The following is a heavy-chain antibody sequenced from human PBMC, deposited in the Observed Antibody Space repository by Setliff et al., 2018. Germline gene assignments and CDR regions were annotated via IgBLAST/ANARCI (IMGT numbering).Heavy chain of an antibody. J-gene: IGHJ3*02. CDR2: IYHSGSS. Sequence: SETLSLTCAVYGGSFSTYFWSWIRQPPGKGMEWIGSIYHSGSSYYNSSLRSRVTISVDTSTNQFSLILRSVTAADTAVYYCARGRMRGSCSGPSCTYDPFDIWGQGTPVTVSS. CDR3: ARGRMRGSCSGPSCTYDPFDI. CDR1: GGSFSTYF. V-gene: IGHV4-34*01. D-gene: IGHD2-2*01.